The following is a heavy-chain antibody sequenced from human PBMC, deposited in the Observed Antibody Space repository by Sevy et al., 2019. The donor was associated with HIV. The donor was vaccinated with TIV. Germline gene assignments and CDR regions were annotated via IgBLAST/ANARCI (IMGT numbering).Heavy chain of an antibody. CDR1: GFTFSSYS. V-gene: IGHV3-48*01. CDR2: ISSSGRTI. J-gene: IGHJ3*02. Sequence: GGSLRLSCAASGFTFSSYSMNWVRRAPGKGLEWVSYISSSGRTIYYADSVKGRFTISRDNAKNSLYLQMNSLRAEDTAVYCCARRVRSDDAFDIWGQGTMVTVSS. CDR3: ARRVRSDDAFDI. D-gene: IGHD6-13*01.